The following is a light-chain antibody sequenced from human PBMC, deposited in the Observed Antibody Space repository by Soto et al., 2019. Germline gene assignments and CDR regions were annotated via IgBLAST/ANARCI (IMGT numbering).Light chain of an antibody. CDR1: QSVSSN. Sequence: EIVMTQSPATLSVSPGERATLSCRASQSVSSNLAWYQQKPGQAPRLLIYGASTMATGIPARFSGSGSGTEFTLTISSLQSEDFAVYYCQQYNNSPPLTFGGGTKVEIK. CDR3: QQYNNSPPLT. CDR2: GAS. V-gene: IGKV3-15*01. J-gene: IGKJ4*01.